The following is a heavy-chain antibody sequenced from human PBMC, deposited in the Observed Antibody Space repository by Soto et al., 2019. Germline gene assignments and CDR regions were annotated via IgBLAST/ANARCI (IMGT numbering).Heavy chain of an antibody. D-gene: IGHD6-13*01. CDR2: ISSNGGRT. V-gene: IGHV3-23*01. J-gene: IGHJ4*02. Sequence: EVQLLESGGGLVQPGGSLRLSCAASGFTFSAYVMCWVRQAPGKGPEWVSAISSNGGRTFYTDSVKGRFTISRDNSKNTLYLQMSSLRVEDTAIYYCAREPSIASVGPTLDYWGQGTLVSVSS. CDR1: GFTFSAYV. CDR3: AREPSIASVGPTLDY.